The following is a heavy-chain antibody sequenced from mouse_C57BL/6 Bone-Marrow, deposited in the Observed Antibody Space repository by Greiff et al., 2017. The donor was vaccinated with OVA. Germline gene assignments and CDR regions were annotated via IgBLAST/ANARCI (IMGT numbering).Heavy chain of an antibody. Sequence: QVQLQQSGPGLVQPSQSLSITCTVSGFSLTSYGVHWVRQSPGKGLEWLGVIWSGGSTDYNAAFISRLSISKDNSKSQVFFKMNSLQADDTAIYYCARNSHGSAYFDVWGTGTTVTVSS. V-gene: IGHV2-2*01. CDR1: GFSLTSYG. D-gene: IGHD1-1*01. CDR3: ARNSHGSAYFDV. J-gene: IGHJ1*03. CDR2: IWSGGST.